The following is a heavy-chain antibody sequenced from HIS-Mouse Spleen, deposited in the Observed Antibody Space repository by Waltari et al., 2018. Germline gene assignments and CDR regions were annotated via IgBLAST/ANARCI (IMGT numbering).Heavy chain of an antibody. CDR2: ISGSGGST. Sequence: EVQLLESGGGLVQPGGSRRLSWAAPGFTFSSHAMSWVRQAPGKGLEWVSAISGSGGSTYYADSVKGRFTISRDNSKNTLYLQMNSLRAEDTAVYYCAQNYYGSGSYYYWGQGTLVTVSS. CDR3: AQNYYGSGSYYY. D-gene: IGHD3-10*01. CDR1: GFTFSSHA. V-gene: IGHV3-23*01. J-gene: IGHJ4*02.